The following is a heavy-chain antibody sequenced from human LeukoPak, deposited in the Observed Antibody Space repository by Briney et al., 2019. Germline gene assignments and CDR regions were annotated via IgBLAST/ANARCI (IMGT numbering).Heavy chain of an antibody. CDR2: FDPKDGES. Sequence: ASVKVSCKVSGYTLTELSLHWVRQAPGKGLEWMGGFDPKDGESIYAQKFQGRVTMIEDTATDTAYMELSSPRFEDTAVYYCAAAGATVTTIGRDWFDPWGQGILVTVSS. J-gene: IGHJ5*02. CDR1: GYTLTELS. D-gene: IGHD4-11*01. V-gene: IGHV1-24*01. CDR3: AAAGATVTTIGRDWFDP.